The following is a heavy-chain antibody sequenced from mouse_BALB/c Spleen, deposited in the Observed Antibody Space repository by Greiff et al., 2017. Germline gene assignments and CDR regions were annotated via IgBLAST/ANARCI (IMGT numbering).Heavy chain of an antibody. J-gene: IGHJ1*01. Sequence: EVQLKESGPGLVKPSQSLSLTCTVTGYSITSDYAWNWIRQFPGNKLEWMGYISYSGSTSYNPSLKSRISITRDTSKNQFFLQLNSVTTEDTATYYCARWGSSYGYFDVWGAGTTLTVSS. CDR1: GYSITSDYA. D-gene: IGHD1-1*01. CDR2: ISYSGST. CDR3: ARWGSSYGYFDV. V-gene: IGHV3-2*02.